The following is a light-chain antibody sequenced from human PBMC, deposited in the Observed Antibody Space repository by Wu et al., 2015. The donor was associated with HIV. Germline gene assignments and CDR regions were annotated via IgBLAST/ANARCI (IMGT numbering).Light chain of an antibody. Sequence: DIVLTQSPGTLSLSPGERVTLSCRGSQSISSYLAWYQQKPGQAPRLLIYGASSRATGIPRQGLVAGGSGTDFTLTISRLEPEDFAVYYCQQYGSSPTTFGQGTKV. V-gene: IGKV3-20*01. CDR2: GAS. CDR1: QSISSY. CDR3: QQYGSSPTT. J-gene: IGKJ1*01.